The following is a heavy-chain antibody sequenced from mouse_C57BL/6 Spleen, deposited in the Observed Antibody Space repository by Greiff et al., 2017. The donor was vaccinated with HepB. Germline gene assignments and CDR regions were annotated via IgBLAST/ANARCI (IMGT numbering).Heavy chain of an antibody. V-gene: IGHV1-7*01. J-gene: IGHJ1*03. D-gene: IGHD1-1*01. CDR1: GYTFTSYW. Sequence: QVQLQQSGAELAKPGASVKLSCKASGYTFTSYWMHWVKQRPGQGLEWIEYINPSRGYTKYNQKCKDKATLTADKSSSTAYMQLSSLTYEDSAGYYCARSTTVVATSWYFDVWGTGTTVTVSS. CDR2: INPSRGYT. CDR3: ARSTTVVATSWYFDV.